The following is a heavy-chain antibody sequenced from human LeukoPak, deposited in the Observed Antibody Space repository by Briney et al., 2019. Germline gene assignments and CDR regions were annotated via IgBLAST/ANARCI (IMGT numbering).Heavy chain of an antibody. J-gene: IGHJ5*02. CDR3: ATVKSAGGFGRDGPRHPNSFEP. D-gene: IGHD3-10*01. V-gene: IGHV4-39*01. Sequence: SETLSLTCSVSGGSISSSGHCWGWIRQPPGEGLEWIATICYSGRTYYNVSLKSRVTRSLDTSQNQFSLKLSSVTAADTAVYYCATVKSAGGFGRDGPRHPNSFEPRGEGTLVTVSS. CDR1: GGSISSSGHC. CDR2: ICYSGRT.